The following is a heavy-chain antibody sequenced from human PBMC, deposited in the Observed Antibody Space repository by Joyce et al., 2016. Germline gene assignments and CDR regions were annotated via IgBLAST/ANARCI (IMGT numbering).Heavy chain of an antibody. J-gene: IGHJ3*02. CDR2: IKSKTDGGTT. V-gene: IGHV3-15*01. CDR1: GFTFSNTC. D-gene: IGHD4-17*01. Sequence: VLLVESGGGLVKPGGSLRLSCAASGFTFSNTCMTWVRQAPGKGLEWVGRIKSKTDGGTTDYAAPGKGRFTISREDSKKTLYLQMHGLKTEDTAVYYCSTNTVLGDAFDIWGQGTMVSVSS. CDR3: STNTVLGDAFDI.